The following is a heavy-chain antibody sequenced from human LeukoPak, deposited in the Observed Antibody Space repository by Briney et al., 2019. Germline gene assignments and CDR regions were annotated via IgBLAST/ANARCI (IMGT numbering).Heavy chain of an antibody. Sequence: VGSLRLSCAASGCWFSDYSMKWVRQAPGKGLEWISYIGISSSNTNYADSVKGRFTISGDKAKNSLYLQMNSLRVEDTAVYYCARDYKYAFDNWDQGTLVTVSS. D-gene: IGHD5-24*01. CDR1: GCWFSDYS. CDR2: IGISSSNT. V-gene: IGHV3-48*01. CDR3: ARDYKYAFDN. J-gene: IGHJ4*02.